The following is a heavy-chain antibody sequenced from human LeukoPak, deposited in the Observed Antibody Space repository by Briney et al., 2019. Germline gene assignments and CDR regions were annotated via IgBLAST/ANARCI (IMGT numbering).Heavy chain of an antibody. D-gene: IGHD3-10*01. CDR2: IYYSGST. J-gene: IGHJ4*02. Sequence: PSETLSLTCTVSGGSISSYYWSWIRQPPGKGLEWIGYIYYSGSTNYNPSLKSRVTISVDTSKNQLSLRLSSVTAADTAVYYCARGAYGSGSYSRFDYWGQGTLVTVSS. CDR3: ARGAYGSGSYSRFDY. V-gene: IGHV4-59*12. CDR1: GGSISSYY.